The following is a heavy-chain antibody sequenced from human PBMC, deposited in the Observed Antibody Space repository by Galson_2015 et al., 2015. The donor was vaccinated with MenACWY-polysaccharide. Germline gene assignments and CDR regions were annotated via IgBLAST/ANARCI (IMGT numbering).Heavy chain of an antibody. CDR2: IKKDGSEK. Sequence: SLRLSCAASGFTFSSYWMTWVRQAPGKGLEWVANIKKDGSEKCYVDSVKGRFTISRDNAKNSLYLQMHSLRAEDTAVYYCARVQGGYSNDWHHPYYFDYWGQGTLSPSPQ. V-gene: IGHV3-7*01. CDR1: GFTFSSYW. J-gene: IGHJ4*02. D-gene: IGHD6-13*01. CDR3: ARVQGGYSNDWHHPYYFDY.